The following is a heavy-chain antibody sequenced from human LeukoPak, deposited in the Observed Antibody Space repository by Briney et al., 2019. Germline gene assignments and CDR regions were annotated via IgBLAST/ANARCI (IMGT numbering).Heavy chain of an antibody. J-gene: IGHJ4*02. Sequence: ASVKVSCKASGGTFSSYAISWVRQAPGQGLEWMGGIIPIFGTANYAQKFQGRVTITADKSTSTAYMELSSLRSEDTAVYYCAVTKYYDFWSGYPPYFDYWGQGTLVTVSS. CDR1: GGTFSSYA. V-gene: IGHV1-69*06. CDR2: IIPIFGTA. D-gene: IGHD3-3*01. CDR3: AVTKYYDFWSGYPPYFDY.